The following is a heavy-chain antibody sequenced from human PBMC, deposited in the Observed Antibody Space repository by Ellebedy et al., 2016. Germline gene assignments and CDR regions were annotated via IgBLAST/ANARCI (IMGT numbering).Heavy chain of an antibody. J-gene: IGHJ5*02. V-gene: IGHV1-69*13. D-gene: IGHD2-8*01. Sequence: ASVKVSCKASGGTFSNYAFNWVRQAPGQGLEWVGGITPISGTANYAQKFQGRVTITADESTNTVYMDLISLRSEDSAMYYCADSFFGYHTIPWGQGTLVTVSS. CDR2: ITPISGTA. CDR1: GGTFSNYA. CDR3: ADSFFGYHTIP.